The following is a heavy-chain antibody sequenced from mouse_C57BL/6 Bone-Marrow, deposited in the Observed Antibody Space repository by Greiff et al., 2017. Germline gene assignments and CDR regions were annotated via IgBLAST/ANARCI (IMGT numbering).Heavy chain of an antibody. D-gene: IGHD2-4*01. CDR1: GYTFTSYW. Sequence: QVQLQQPGAELVMPGASVKLSCKASGYTFTSYWMHWVKQRPGQGLEWIGEIDPSDSYTNYNQKFKGKSTLTVDKSSSTAYMQLSSLTSEDSAVYYCAREKDYDGYYFDYWGQGTTLTVSS. J-gene: IGHJ2*01. CDR2: IDPSDSYT. V-gene: IGHV1-69*01. CDR3: AREKDYDGYYFDY.